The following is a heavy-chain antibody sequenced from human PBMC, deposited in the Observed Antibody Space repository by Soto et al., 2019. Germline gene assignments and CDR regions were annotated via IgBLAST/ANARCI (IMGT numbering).Heavy chain of an antibody. V-gene: IGHV3-64D*06. Sequence: PGGSLRLSCSASGFTFSSYAMHWVRQAPGKGLEYVSSISINGGSTHYADSVKGRFTISRDNSRNTQYLQMSSLRADDTAVYYCVKGEFYYDSSAYYPFDSWCQGTLVTVSS. CDR2: ISINGGST. D-gene: IGHD3-22*01. CDR1: GFTFSSYA. J-gene: IGHJ4*02. CDR3: VKGEFYYDSSAYYPFDS.